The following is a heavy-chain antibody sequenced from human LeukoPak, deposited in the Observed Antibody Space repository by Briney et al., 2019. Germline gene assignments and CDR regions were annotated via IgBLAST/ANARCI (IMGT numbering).Heavy chain of an antibody. D-gene: IGHD3-10*01. CDR1: GYTFTGYY. CDR2: INPNSGGT. J-gene: IGHJ4*02. V-gene: IGHV1-2*02. Sequence: ASVTVSCTASGYTFTGYYMHWVRQAPGQGLEWMGWINPNSGGTNYAQKFQGRVTMTRDTSISTAYMELSRLRSDDTAVYYCARDIFGSGSYYSHYWGQGTLVTVSS. CDR3: ARDIFGSGSYYSHY.